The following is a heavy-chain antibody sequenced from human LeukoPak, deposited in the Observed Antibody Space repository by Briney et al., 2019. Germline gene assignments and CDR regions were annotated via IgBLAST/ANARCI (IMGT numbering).Heavy chain of an antibody. J-gene: IGHJ3*02. Sequence: SETLSLTCTVSGGSISSYYWSWIRQPPGKGLEWIGEINHSGSTNYNPSLKSRVTISVDTSKNQFSLKLSSVTAADTAVYYCARLGCNSGWPLPRIFDIWGQGTMVTVSP. D-gene: IGHD6-19*01. CDR2: INHSGST. CDR3: ARLGCNSGWPLPRIFDI. CDR1: GGSISSYY. V-gene: IGHV4-34*01.